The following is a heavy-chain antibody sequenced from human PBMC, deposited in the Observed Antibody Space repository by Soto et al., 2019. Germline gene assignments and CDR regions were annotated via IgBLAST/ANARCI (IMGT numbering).Heavy chain of an antibody. CDR3: AKDRSVDTAQIDY. CDR1: GFTFSSYG. V-gene: IGHV3-30*18. D-gene: IGHD5-18*01. CDR2: ISYDGSNK. J-gene: IGHJ4*02. Sequence: PGGSLRLSCAASGFTFSSYGMHWVRQAPGKGLEWVAVISYDGSNKYYADSVKGRFTISRDNSKNTLYLQMNSLRAEDTAVYYCAKDRSVDTAQIDYWGQGTLVTGLL.